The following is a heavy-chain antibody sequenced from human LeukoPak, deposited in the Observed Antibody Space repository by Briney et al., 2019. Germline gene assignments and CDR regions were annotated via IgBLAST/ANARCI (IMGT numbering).Heavy chain of an antibody. J-gene: IGHJ4*02. CDR3: AKDKSSSLSGNTPD. V-gene: IGHV3-9*01. CDR2: ISWNSGSI. CDR1: GFTFDDYA. D-gene: IGHD3-10*01. Sequence: GRSLRLSCAASGFTFDDYAMHWVRQAPGKGLEWVSGISWNSGSIGYADSVKGRFTISRDNAKNSLYLQMNSLRAEDTALYYCAKDKSSSLSGNTPDWGQGTLVTVSS.